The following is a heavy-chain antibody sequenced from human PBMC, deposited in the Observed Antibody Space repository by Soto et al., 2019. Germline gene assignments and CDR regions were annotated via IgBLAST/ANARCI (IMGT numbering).Heavy chain of an antibody. CDR1: RFTFSSYG. D-gene: IGHD4-17*01. CDR2: ISYDGSNK. V-gene: IGHV3-30*18. Sequence: QVQLVESGGGVVQPGRSLRLSCAASRFTFSSYGMHWVRQAPGKGLEWVAVISYDGSNKYYADSVKGRFTISRDNSKNTLYLQMNSLRAEDTAVYYCAKGEHGDYVDYWGQGTLVTVSS. CDR3: AKGEHGDYVDY. J-gene: IGHJ4*02.